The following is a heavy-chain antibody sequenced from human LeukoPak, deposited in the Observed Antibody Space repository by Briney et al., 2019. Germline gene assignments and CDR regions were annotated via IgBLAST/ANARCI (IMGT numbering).Heavy chain of an antibody. CDR2: IYSDGST. Sequence: GGSLRLSCAASGFIVSGDFMSWVRQAPGKGLEWVSVIYSDGSTYYAASVTGRFTISRDNSKNTLARQKTGLRAEDTAVYYCARERGKGRDSPWFDYWGQGTLVTVAS. V-gene: IGHV3-53*01. D-gene: IGHD2-15*01. CDR1: GFIVSGDF. CDR3: ARERGKGRDSPWFDY. J-gene: IGHJ4*02.